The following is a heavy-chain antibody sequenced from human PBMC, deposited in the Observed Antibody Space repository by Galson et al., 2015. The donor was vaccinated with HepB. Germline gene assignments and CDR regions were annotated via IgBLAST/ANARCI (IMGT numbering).Heavy chain of an antibody. CDR1: GFTFDDYN. J-gene: IGHJ4*02. D-gene: IGHD2-2*01. CDR2: IIWDGGST. V-gene: IGHV3-43*01. Sequence: SLRLSCATSGFTFDDYNMHWVRHAPGKGLEWVSLIIWDGGSTYYADSVKGRFTISRDNSKNSLYLQMNSLRTEDTALYYCAKAFCSSTSCYGNYFDYWGQGTLVTVSS. CDR3: AKAFCSSTSCYGNYFDY.